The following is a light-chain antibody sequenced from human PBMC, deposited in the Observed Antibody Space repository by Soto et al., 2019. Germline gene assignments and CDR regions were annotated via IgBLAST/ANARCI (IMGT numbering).Light chain of an antibody. CDR1: SSDFGGYRY. Sequence: QSALTQPPSASGSPGQSVTISCTGTSSDFGGYRYVSWYQQHPGKAPKLIIYEVTKRPSGVPDRFSGSKSGNTASLTVSGLQTEDEADYYCSSYAGSNIHYVFGTGTRSPS. CDR3: SSYAGSNIHYV. CDR2: EVT. V-gene: IGLV2-8*01. J-gene: IGLJ1*01.